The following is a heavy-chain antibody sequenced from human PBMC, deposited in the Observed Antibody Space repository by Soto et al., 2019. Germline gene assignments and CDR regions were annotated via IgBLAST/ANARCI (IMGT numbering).Heavy chain of an antibody. CDR1: GGSISSGGYS. J-gene: IGHJ6*02. CDR2: IYHSGST. Sequence: SETLSLTCAVSGGSISSGGYSWSWIRQPPGKGLEWIGYIYHSGSTYYNPSLKSRVTISVDRSKNQFSLKLSSVTAADTAVYYCARNAGWGSYYYGMDVWGQGTTVTVSS. V-gene: IGHV4-30-2*01. D-gene: IGHD7-27*01. CDR3: ARNAGWGSYYYGMDV.